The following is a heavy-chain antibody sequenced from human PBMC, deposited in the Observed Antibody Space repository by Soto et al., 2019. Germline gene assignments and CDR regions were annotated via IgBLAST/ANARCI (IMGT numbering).Heavy chain of an antibody. D-gene: IGHD6-13*01. CDR3: ARQLVPVMWFDY. CDR1: GGSISSSSYY. CDR2: ICYSGST. J-gene: IGHJ4*02. Sequence: PSETLSLTCTVSGGSISSSSYYWGWIRQPPGKGLEWIGSICYSGSTYYNPSLKSRVTISVDTSKNQFSLKLSSVTAADTAVYYCARQLVPVMWFDYWGQGTLVTVSS. V-gene: IGHV4-39*01.